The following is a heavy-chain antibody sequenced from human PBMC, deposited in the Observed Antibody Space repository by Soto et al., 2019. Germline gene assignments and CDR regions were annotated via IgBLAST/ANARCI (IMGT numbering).Heavy chain of an antibody. CDR3: AKGMVATRREWPGVYFDY. D-gene: IGHD5-12*01. Sequence: EVQLLESGGGLVQPGGALRLSCAASGFTFSSYALIWVLQAPGKELEWVSAISGRGGSTYYADAVKGPFTISRDNYKHPLHLQMTSLRAEDTAVYYCAKGMVATRREWPGVYFDYWGQGTLVTVSS. CDR1: GFTFSSYA. CDR2: ISGRGGST. V-gene: IGHV3-23*01. J-gene: IGHJ4*02.